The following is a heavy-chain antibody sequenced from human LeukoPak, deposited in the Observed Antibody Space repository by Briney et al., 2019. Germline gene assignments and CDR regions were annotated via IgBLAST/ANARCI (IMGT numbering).Heavy chain of an antibody. D-gene: IGHD3-22*01. CDR2: IYSGGRT. V-gene: IGHV3-53*01. J-gene: IGHJ4*02. Sequence: GGSLRLSCAASVFIVNNNHMSWVRQAPGKGLEWVSVIYSGGRTYYADSVKGRFTISRDNSKNTLYLQMNSLRVEDTAVYYCASASDRGSSGYYPFDYWGQGTLVTVSS. CDR3: ASASDRGSSGYYPFDY. CDR1: VFIVNNNH.